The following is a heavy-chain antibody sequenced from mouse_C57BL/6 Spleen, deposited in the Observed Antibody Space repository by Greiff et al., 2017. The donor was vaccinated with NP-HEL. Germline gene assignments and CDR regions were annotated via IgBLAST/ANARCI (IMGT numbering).Heavy chain of an antibody. CDR3: ARSGTVLFFDY. CDR1: GYTFTDYY. Sequence: VQLQQSGPELVKPGASVKISCKASGYTFTDYYMNWVKQSHGKSLEWIGDINPNNGGTSYNQKFKGKATLTVDKSSSTAYMELRSLTSEDSAVYYCARSGTVLFFDYWGQGTTLTVSS. CDR2: INPNNGGT. V-gene: IGHV1-26*01. J-gene: IGHJ2*01. D-gene: IGHD4-1*01.